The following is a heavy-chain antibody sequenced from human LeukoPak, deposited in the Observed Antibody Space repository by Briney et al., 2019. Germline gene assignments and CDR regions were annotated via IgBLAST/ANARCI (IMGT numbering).Heavy chain of an antibody. Sequence: ASETLSLTCTVSGGSISSSSYYWGWIRQPPGKGLEWIGSIYYSGSTYYNPSLKSRVTISVDTSKNQFSLKLSSVTAADTAVYYCARDYGDYDEQITNWFDPWGQGTLVTVSS. CDR1: GGSISSSSYY. D-gene: IGHD4-17*01. V-gene: IGHV4-39*07. CDR2: IYYSGST. CDR3: ARDYGDYDEQITNWFDP. J-gene: IGHJ5*02.